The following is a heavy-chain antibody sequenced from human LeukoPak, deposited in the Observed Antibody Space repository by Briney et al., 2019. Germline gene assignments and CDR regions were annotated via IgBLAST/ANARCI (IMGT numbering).Heavy chain of an antibody. CDR3: ARVYPGSWDDAFDI. CDR1: GFTFSSYS. CDR2: ISSSSSYI. J-gene: IGHJ3*02. Sequence: PGGSLRLSCAASGFTFSSYSMNWVRQAPGKGLEWVSSISSSSSYIYYADSVKGRFTISRDNAKNSLYLQMNSLRAEDTAVYYCARVYPGSWDDAFDIWGQGTMVTVSS. D-gene: IGHD6-13*01. V-gene: IGHV3-21*01.